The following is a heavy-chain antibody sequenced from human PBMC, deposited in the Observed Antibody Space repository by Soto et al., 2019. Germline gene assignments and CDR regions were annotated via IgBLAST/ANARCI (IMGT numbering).Heavy chain of an antibody. CDR1: GGSISSYY. J-gene: IGHJ6*02. CDR3: ARILTGDGYYYYGMDV. V-gene: IGHV4-59*01. Sequence: SETLSLTCTVSGGSISSYYWGWIRQPPGKGLEWIGYIYYSGSTNYNPSLKSRVTISVDTSKNQFSLKLSSVTAADTAVYYCARILTGDGYYYYGMDVWGQGTTVTVSS. D-gene: IGHD7-27*01. CDR2: IYYSGST.